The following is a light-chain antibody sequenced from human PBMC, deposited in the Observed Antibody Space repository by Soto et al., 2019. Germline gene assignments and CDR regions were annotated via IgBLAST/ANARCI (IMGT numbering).Light chain of an antibody. CDR2: GAT. V-gene: IGKV3-15*01. CDR3: QPYNNWPLT. Sequence: EIVMTQSPVTLSVSPGERATLSCRASQSVNSNLAWYQQKPGQAPRLLVYGATTRATGIPARFSGSGSGTEFTLTISSLQSEDFAVYYCQPYNNWPLTFGGGTKVDIK. CDR1: QSVNSN. J-gene: IGKJ4*01.